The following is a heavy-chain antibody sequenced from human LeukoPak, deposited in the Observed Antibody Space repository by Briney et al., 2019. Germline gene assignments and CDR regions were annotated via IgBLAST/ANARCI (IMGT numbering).Heavy chain of an antibody. D-gene: IGHD5-24*01. V-gene: IGHV1-69*13. CDR1: GYRFTSYY. J-gene: IGHJ4*02. Sequence: SVKVSCKASGYRFTSYYMHWVRQAPGQGLEWMGGIIPIFGTANYAQKFQGRVTITADESTSTAYMELSSLRSEDTAVYYCARAIGDGYNYLDYWGQGTLVTVSS. CDR2: IIPIFGTA. CDR3: ARAIGDGYNYLDY.